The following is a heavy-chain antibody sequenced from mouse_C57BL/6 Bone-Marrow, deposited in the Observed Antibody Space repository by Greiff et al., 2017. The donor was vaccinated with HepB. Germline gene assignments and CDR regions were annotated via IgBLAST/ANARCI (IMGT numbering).Heavy chain of an antibody. CDR3: ARAMMRTWYFDC. J-gene: IGHJ2*01. Sequence: QVQLQQPGAELVKPGASVKLSCKASGYTFTSYWMHWVKQRPGQGLEWIGMIHPNSGSTNYNEKFKSKATLTVDKSSSTAYMQRSSPTSEDSVVYFGARAMMRTWYFDCRGEGTTLTVSS. CDR1: GYTFTSYW. V-gene: IGHV1-64*01. D-gene: IGHD2-3*01. CDR2: IHPNSGST.